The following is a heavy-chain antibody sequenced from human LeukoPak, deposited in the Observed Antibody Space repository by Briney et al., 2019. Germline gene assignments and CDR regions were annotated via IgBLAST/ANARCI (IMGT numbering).Heavy chain of an antibody. CDR3: ARDKRYSSGWPFFDY. D-gene: IGHD6-19*01. CDR1: GGSISSGGYY. CDR2: IYYSGST. J-gene: IGHJ4*02. V-gene: IGHV4-31*03. Sequence: SQTLSLTCTVSGGSISSGGYYWSWIRQHPGKGLEWIGYIYYSGSTYYNPSLKSRVTISVDTSKNQFSLKLSSVTAADTAVYYCARDKRYSSGWPFFDYWGQGTLVTVSS.